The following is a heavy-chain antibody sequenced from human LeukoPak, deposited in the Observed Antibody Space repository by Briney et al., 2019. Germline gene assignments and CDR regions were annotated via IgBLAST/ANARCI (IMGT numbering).Heavy chain of an antibody. CDR1: GFTFSSYW. Sequence: GGSLRLSCAASGFTFSSYWMSWVRQAPGKGLEWVSAISGSGGSTYYADSVKGRFTISRDNSKNTLYLQMNSLRAEDTAVYYCAKEGYYYDSSGYYKLRGPFDYWGQGTLVTVSS. CDR2: ISGSGGST. J-gene: IGHJ4*02. D-gene: IGHD3-22*01. CDR3: AKEGYYYDSSGYYKLRGPFDY. V-gene: IGHV3-23*01.